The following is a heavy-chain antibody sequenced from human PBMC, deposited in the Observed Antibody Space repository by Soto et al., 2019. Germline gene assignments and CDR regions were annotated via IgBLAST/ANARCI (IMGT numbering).Heavy chain of an antibody. V-gene: IGHV3-33*01. D-gene: IGHD1-26*01. CDR1: GFTFSSYG. Sequence: QVQLVESGGGVVQPGRSLRLSCAASGFTFSSYGMHWVRQAPGKGLEWVAVIWYDGSNKYYADSVKGRFTISSDNSQNTLYLQMNSLRAEDTAVYYCAREGKWELHDYYYGMDVWGQGTTVTVSS. J-gene: IGHJ6*02. CDR2: IWYDGSNK. CDR3: AREGKWELHDYYYGMDV.